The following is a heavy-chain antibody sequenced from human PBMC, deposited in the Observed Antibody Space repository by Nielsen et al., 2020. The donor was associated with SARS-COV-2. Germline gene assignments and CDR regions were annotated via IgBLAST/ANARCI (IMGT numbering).Heavy chain of an antibody. J-gene: IGHJ6*02. D-gene: IGHD3/OR15-3a*01. CDR2: INRYSSGT. CDR3: ANARATIFGLVMSSGMDV. CDR1: GYTFTDYY. Sequence: ASVKVSCKASGYTFTDYYIHWVRQAPGQGLVWMGRINRYSSGTNYAQKFQGTVTMTRNASFSTVYMELTSDDTAVYYCANARATIFGLVMSSGMDVWGQGTTVAVSS. V-gene: IGHV1-2*06.